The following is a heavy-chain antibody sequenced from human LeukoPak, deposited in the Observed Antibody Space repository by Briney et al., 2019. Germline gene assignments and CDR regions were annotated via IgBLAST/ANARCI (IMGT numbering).Heavy chain of an antibody. Sequence: GGSLRLSCAASGFTFSSYDMHWVRQATGKGLEWVSAIGTAGDTYYPGSVKGRFTISRENAKNSLYLQMNSLRAGDTAVHYCARGGSTGDAFDIWGQGTMVTVSS. CDR2: IGTAGDT. CDR3: ARGGSTGDAFDI. D-gene: IGHD3-9*01. CDR1: GFTFSSYD. J-gene: IGHJ3*02. V-gene: IGHV3-13*01.